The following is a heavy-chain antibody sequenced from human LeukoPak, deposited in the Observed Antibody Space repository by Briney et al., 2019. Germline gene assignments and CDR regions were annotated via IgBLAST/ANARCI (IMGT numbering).Heavy chain of an antibody. D-gene: IGHD3-22*01. J-gene: IGHJ3*02. CDR1: GYTFTSHF. CDR3: ARVKSYYYDTSDKDALDI. CDR2: INPRGGST. Sequence: ASVKVSCKASGYTFTSHFMHWVRQAPGQGLEWMGIINPRGGSTSYTQKFQGRVTMTRDTSTSTVYMELSSLRSEDTAVYYCARVKSYYYDTSDKDALDIWGQGTMVTVSS. V-gene: IGHV1-46*01.